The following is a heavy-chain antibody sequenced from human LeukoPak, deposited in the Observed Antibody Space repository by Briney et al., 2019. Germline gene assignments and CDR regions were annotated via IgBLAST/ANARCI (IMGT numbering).Heavy chain of an antibody. J-gene: IGHJ4*02. CDR1: GFTFSSYA. CDR2: ISYDGSNK. Sequence: PGGSLRLSCAASGFTFSSYALHWVRQAPGKGLEWVAVISYDGSNKYYADSVKGRFTISRDNYKNTLYLHVNSLRGEDTAVYYCARGPGRTKPFFDYWGQGTLVTVSS. V-gene: IGHV3-30-3*01. CDR3: ARGPGRTKPFFDY. D-gene: IGHD1-7*01.